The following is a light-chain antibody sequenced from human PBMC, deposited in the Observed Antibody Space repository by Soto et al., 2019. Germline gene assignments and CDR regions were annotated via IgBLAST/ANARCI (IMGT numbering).Light chain of an antibody. CDR2: NNH. V-gene: IGLV1-44*01. J-gene: IGLJ1*01. CDR1: SSNIGSNT. CDR3: AAWDDSLNAGV. Sequence: QSVLTQAPSASGTPGQRVTISCSGSSSNIGSNTVNWYQQLPGMAPKLLIFNNHQRPSGVPDRFSGSKSGTSASLAISGLQSEEEADYYCAAWDDSLNAGVFGTGTKLTVL.